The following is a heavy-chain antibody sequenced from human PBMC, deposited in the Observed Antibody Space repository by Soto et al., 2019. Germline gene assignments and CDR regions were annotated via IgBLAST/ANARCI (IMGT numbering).Heavy chain of an antibody. J-gene: IGHJ4*02. Sequence: VQLVETGGGLIQPGGSLRLSCTASGFTVSSNYMTWVRQAPGKGLEWVSVIYSGGNTYYADSVKGRFTSSRDKSKNTLYLQMNSLIAEDTAVYYCAGATGRYWGQGTLVTVSS. V-gene: IGHV3-53*02. D-gene: IGHD1-1*01. CDR1: GFTVSSNY. CDR2: IYSGGNT. CDR3: AGATGRY.